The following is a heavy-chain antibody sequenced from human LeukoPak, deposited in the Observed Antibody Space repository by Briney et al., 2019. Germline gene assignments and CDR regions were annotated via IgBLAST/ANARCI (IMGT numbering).Heavy chain of an antibody. CDR3: ARDGGSSWYGAFDI. J-gene: IGHJ3*02. D-gene: IGHD6-13*01. CDR2: ISSSSSAI. V-gene: IGHV3-48*01. Sequence: SGGSLRLSCAASGFTLTGYSMNWVRQALGKGLEWVSYISSSSSAIYSADSVKGRFTISRDSAKNSVYLQMNSLRAEDTAVYYCARDGGSSWYGAFDIWGQGTMVTVSS. CDR1: GFTLTGYS.